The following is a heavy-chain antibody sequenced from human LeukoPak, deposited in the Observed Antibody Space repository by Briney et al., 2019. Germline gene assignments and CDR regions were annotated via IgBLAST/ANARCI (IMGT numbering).Heavy chain of an antibody. CDR3: ARGGDITMVRGYKD. Sequence: PGGSLRLSCAASGFTFSSYAMSWVRQAPGKGLEWVSAISGSGGSTYYADSVKGRFTISRDNSKNTLYLQMNSLRAEDTAVYYCARGGDITMVRGYKDWGQGTLVTVSS. V-gene: IGHV3-23*01. CDR2: ISGSGGST. CDR1: GFTFSSYA. J-gene: IGHJ1*01. D-gene: IGHD3-10*01.